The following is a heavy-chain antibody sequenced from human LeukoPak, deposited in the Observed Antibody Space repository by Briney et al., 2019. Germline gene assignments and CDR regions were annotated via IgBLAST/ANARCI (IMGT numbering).Heavy chain of an antibody. V-gene: IGHV3-23*01. CDR1: KFTFSNYA. CDR2: ISSSGGSI. D-gene: IGHD6-13*01. J-gene: IGHJ4*02. CDR3: AKDYSGSWYYFDY. Sequence: GGSLRLSCAASKFTFSNYAVTWVRQAPGKGLEWVSTISSSGGSIFYSDSVKGRFTISRDNSKNTLYLQMNSLRAEDTAVYYCAKDYSGSWYYFDYWGQGTLVTVSS.